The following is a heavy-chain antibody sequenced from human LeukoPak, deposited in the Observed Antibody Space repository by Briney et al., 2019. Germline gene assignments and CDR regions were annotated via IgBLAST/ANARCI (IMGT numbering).Heavy chain of an antibody. Sequence: SETLSLTCAVYGGSFSGYYWSWIRQPPGKGLEWIGYIYHSGSTYYNPSLKSRVTISVDRSKNQFSLKLSSVTAADTAVYYCVLYVPAASDAFDIWGQGTMVTVSS. J-gene: IGHJ3*02. V-gene: IGHV4-34*01. CDR2: IYHSGST. CDR1: GGSFSGYY. D-gene: IGHD2-2*01. CDR3: VLYVPAASDAFDI.